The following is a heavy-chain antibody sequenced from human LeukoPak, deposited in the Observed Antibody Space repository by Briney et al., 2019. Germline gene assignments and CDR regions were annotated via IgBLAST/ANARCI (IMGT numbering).Heavy chain of an antibody. D-gene: IGHD5-18*01. CDR1: GFTFSSYW. CDR2: INSDGSNT. J-gene: IGHJ4*02. Sequence: GGSLRLSCAASGFTFSSYWMHWVRQAPGKGLVWVSRINSDGSNTSYADSVKGRFTISRDNAKNTLYLQMNSLRVEDTAVYYCAGGYSYSLCFDYWGQGTLVTVSS. V-gene: IGHV3-74*01. CDR3: AGGYSYSLCFDY.